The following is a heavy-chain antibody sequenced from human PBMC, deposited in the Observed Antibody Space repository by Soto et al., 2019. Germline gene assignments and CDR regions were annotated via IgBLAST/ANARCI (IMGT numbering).Heavy chain of an antibody. Sequence: QVQVVESGGGVVQPGRSLRLSCVGSGFTFSSWAMHWVRQAPGKGLEWVAFISYDGSNKDYVDSVKGRFTISTDNSRNTVYLQMNSLRADDTGVYHCARGIYTSGWTFDPWGQGTRVTVSS. V-gene: IGHV3-30-3*01. CDR3: ARGIYTSGWTFDP. J-gene: IGHJ5*02. D-gene: IGHD6-19*01. CDR1: GFTFSSWA. CDR2: ISYDGSNK.